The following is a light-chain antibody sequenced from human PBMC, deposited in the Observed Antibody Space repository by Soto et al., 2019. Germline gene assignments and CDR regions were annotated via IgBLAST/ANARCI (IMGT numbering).Light chain of an antibody. CDR2: DAS. J-gene: IGKJ2*01. CDR1: QSVSTY. Sequence: EFVLTQSPATLSLSPGERATLSCRASQSVSTYLAWFQQKPGQAPRLLIYDASNRATGIPARFSGSGSGTDITLTISSLEPEDFAVYYCQQRSNWPYTFGQGTKLEIK. CDR3: QQRSNWPYT. V-gene: IGKV3-11*01.